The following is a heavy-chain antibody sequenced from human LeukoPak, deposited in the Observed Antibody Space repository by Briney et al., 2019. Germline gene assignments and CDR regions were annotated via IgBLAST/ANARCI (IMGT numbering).Heavy chain of an antibody. Sequence: SETLSLTCSVSSGSMTDSCWSWFRQAPGKGFEWLGFIYPSGRTEYSPSLRSRVGFSVATSRMEATVRLSSVTASDTAVYYCTREGYNRSGYFLDFWGQGTLVTVSS. J-gene: IGHJ4*02. V-gene: IGHV4-59*12. CDR3: TREGYNRSGYFLDF. CDR2: IYPSGRT. CDR1: SGSMTDSC. D-gene: IGHD2-2*03.